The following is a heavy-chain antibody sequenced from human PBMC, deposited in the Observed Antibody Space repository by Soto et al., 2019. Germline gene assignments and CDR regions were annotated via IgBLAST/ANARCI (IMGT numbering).Heavy chain of an antibody. CDR1: GFIFSGYG. Sequence: QVQLVESGGGVVQPGGSLRLSCSGSGFIFSGYGMHWVGQPPGKGLEWVAVISYDGRRKYYEDSVKGRFTVSRDNSQNTVYLEMNSLRVEDSAIYYCAKDILRDQLDWGMDVWGQGTTVTVSS. D-gene: IGHD3-9*01. CDR3: AKDILRDQLDWGMDV. J-gene: IGHJ6*02. V-gene: IGHV3-30*18. CDR2: ISYDGRRK.